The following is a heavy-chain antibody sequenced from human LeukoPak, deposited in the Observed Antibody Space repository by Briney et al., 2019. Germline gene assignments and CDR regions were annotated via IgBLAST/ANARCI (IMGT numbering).Heavy chain of an antibody. J-gene: IGHJ6*02. D-gene: IGHD4-17*01. Sequence: SETLSLTCAVYGGSFSGYYWSWIRQPPGKGLEWIGEINHSGSTNYNPSLKSRVTISVDTSKNQFSLKLSSVTAADTAVYYCARGQKDYGDYGYYYYAMDVWGQGTTVTVSS. CDR1: GGSFSGYY. CDR3: ARGQKDYGDYGYYYYAMDV. V-gene: IGHV4-34*01. CDR2: INHSGST.